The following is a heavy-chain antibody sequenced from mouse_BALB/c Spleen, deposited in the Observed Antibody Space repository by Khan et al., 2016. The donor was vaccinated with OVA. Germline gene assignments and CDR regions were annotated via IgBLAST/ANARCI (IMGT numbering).Heavy chain of an antibody. CDR1: GFSLTNYG. V-gene: IGHV2-6-1*01. J-gene: IGHJ4*01. Sequence: QVQLMESGPGLVAPSQSLSITCTISGFSLTNYGVHWVRQPPGKGLEWLVVIWSDGKTNYNSTLKSRLSISKDNSKSQVFLKMNSLQTDDTAMYYCARKPYSNSSLMDYWGQGTSVTVSS. CDR3: ARKPYSNSSLMDY. CDR2: IWSDGKT. D-gene: IGHD6-2*01.